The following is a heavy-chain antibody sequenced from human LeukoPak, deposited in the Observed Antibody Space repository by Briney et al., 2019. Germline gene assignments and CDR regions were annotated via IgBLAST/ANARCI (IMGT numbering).Heavy chain of an antibody. CDR2: ISAYNGNT. CDR3: ARGYIVVVPAANDYYYYGMDV. CDR1: GYTFTSYG. V-gene: IGHV1-18*01. Sequence: ASVKVSCKASGYTFTSYGISWVRQAPRQGLEWMGWISAYNGNTNYAQKLQGRVTMTTDTSTSTAYMELRSLRSDDTAVYYCARGYIVVVPAANDYYYYGMDVWGQGTTVTVSS. J-gene: IGHJ6*02. D-gene: IGHD2-2*01.